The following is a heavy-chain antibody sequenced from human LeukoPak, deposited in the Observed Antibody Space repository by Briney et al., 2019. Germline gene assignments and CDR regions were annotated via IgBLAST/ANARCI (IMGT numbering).Heavy chain of an antibody. CDR2: INPSGGST. Sequence: ASVKVSCKASGYTFTRYYMHWVRQAPGQGLEWMGIINPSGGSTSYAQKFQGRVTMTRDTSTSTVYMELSSLRSEDTAVYYCLVLGYCSGGNCPPNAFDIWGQGTMVTVSS. CDR1: GYTFTRYY. V-gene: IGHV1-46*01. J-gene: IGHJ3*02. D-gene: IGHD2-15*01. CDR3: LVLGYCSGGNCPPNAFDI.